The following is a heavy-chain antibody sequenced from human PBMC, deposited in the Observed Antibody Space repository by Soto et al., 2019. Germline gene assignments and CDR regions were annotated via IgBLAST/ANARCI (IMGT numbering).Heavy chain of an antibody. CDR3: ARPRFRGMDV. CDR1: GFTFSNYL. V-gene: IGHV3-7*03. CDR2: IKEDGNDR. J-gene: IGHJ6*02. Sequence: EVQLVESGGGLVQPGGSPRLSCAASGFTFSNYLMSWVRQAPGKGLEWVANIKEDGNDRYYVDSVKGRFTISRDNAKNSLFLQMNSLRAEDTAIYYCARPRFRGMDVWGQGTTVTVSS. D-gene: IGHD3-10*01.